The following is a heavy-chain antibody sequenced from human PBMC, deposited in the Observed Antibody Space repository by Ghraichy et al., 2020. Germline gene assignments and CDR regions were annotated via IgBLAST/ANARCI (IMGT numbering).Heavy chain of an antibody. V-gene: IGHV3-74*01. CDR3: ATDKSGSESTFDY. Sequence: GGSLRLSCAASGFTFSSYWMHWVRQAPGKGLVWVSRINSDGSGTTYADSVKGRFTISRDNAKNTLYLQMNSLRVEDTAVYYCATDKSGSESTFDYWGQGTLVTVSS. CDR1: GFTFSSYW. CDR2: INSDGSGT. D-gene: IGHD1-26*01. J-gene: IGHJ4*02.